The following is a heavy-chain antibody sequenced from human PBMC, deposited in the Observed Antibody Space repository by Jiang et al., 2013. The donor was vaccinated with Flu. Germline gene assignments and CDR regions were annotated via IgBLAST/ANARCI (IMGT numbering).Heavy chain of an antibody. CDR3: ARDKSNYYFDSSRLDTFDI. D-gene: IGHD3-22*01. Sequence: GGYYWSWIRQHPGKGLEWIGNIFYMGLPTTTRPSQSRVTISVDTSKNQFSLTLSSVTAADTAMYYCARDKSNYYFDSSRLDTFDIWGQGTMVTVSS. CDR1: GGYY. J-gene: IGHJ3*02. V-gene: IGHV4-31*02. CDR2: IFYMGLP.